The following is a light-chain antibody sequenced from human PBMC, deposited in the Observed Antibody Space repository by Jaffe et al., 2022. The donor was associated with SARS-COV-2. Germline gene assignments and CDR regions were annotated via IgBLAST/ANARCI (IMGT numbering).Light chain of an antibody. CDR1: SSNIGSNT. Sequence: QSVLTQPPSASGTPGQRVTISCSGSSSNIGSNTVKWYQQLPGTAPKLLIHSNNQRPSGVPDRFSGSKSGTSASLAISGLQSEDEADYYCATWDDRLNGYVFGTGTKVTVL. J-gene: IGLJ1*01. CDR3: ATWDDRLNGYV. V-gene: IGLV1-44*01. CDR2: SNN.